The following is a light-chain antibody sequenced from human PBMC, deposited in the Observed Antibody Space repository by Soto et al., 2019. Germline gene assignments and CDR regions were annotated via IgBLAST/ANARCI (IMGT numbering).Light chain of an antibody. CDR2: EVS. V-gene: IGLV2-14*01. CDR3: SSFTSSSTYVI. Sequence: QSALTQPASVSGSPGQSITISCTGTSSDVGGYKYVSWYQQHPDKAPKLMIYEVSNRPSGVSNRFSGSKSGNTASLTISGLQADDKADYYCSSFTSSSTYVIFGGGTKVTVL. J-gene: IGLJ2*01. CDR1: SSDVGGYKY.